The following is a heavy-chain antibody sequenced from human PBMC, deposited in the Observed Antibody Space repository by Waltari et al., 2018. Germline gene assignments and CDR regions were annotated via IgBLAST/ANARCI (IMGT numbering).Heavy chain of an antibody. CDR3: AKQGSASLKWFDP. Sequence: QVQLVASGGGVVQPGRSLRLSCEASGFTFSSYGMHWVRQAPGKGLEWVAIIWYDGSTKYYADSVKGRFTISRDNSKNTLFLQMDSLRVEDTAVYYCAKQGSASLKWFDPWGLGTLVTVSS. V-gene: IGHV3-33*06. CDR1: GFTFSSYG. D-gene: IGHD2-2*01. J-gene: IGHJ5*02. CDR2: IWYDGSTK.